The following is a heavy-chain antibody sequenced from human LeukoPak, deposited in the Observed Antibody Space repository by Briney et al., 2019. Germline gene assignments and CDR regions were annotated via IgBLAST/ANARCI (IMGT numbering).Heavy chain of an antibody. CDR2: IYYSGSA. CDR1: GGSISSSGYY. V-gene: IGHV4-39*01. J-gene: IGHJ2*01. D-gene: IGHD6-13*01. Sequence: KPSETLSLTCTVSGGSISSSGYYWSWIRQPPGKGLEWIGTIYYSGSACYNPSLKTQVTISVDTSKNQFSLKLSSVTAADTAVYFCARVRGGNSSWYGSWYFDLWGRGTLVTVSS. CDR3: ARVRGGNSSWYGSWYFDL.